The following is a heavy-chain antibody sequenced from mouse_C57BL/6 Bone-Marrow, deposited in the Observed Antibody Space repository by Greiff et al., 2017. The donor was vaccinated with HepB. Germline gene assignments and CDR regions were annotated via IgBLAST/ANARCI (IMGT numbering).Heavy chain of an antibody. CDR2: ISDGGSYT. V-gene: IGHV5-4*03. J-gene: IGHJ3*01. D-gene: IGHD1-1*01. CDR3: ARSSLRSFAY. CDR1: GFTFSSYA. Sequence: DVMLVESGGGLVKPGGSLKLSCAASGFTFSSYAMSWVRQTPEKRLEWVATISDGGSYTYYPDNVKGRFTISRDNAKNNLYLQMSHLKSEDTAMYYCARSSLRSFAYWGQGTLVTVSA.